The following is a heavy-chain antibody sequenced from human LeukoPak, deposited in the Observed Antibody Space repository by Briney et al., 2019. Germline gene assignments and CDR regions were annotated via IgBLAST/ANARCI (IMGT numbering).Heavy chain of an antibody. D-gene: IGHD3-22*01. CDR1: GFTFSSYA. CDR2: ISGSGGST. V-gene: IGHV3-23*01. J-gene: IGHJ4*02. CDR3: TRRSYDSSGFDY. Sequence: GGSLRLSCAASGFTFSSYAMHWVRQAPGKGLEWVSAISGSGGSTYYADSVKGRFTISRDNSKNTLYLQMNSLRAEDTAVYYCTRRSYDSSGFDYWGQGTLVTVSS.